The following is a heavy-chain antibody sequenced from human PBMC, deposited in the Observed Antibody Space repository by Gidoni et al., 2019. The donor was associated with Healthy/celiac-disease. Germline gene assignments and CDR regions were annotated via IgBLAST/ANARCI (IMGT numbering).Heavy chain of an antibody. V-gene: IGHV1-46*01. CDR1: GYTFPSYY. Sequence: QVQLVQSGAEVKKPGASVKVSCKASGYTFPSYYMHWVRQAPGQGLEWMGIINPSGGSTSYAQKFQGRVTMTRDTSTSTVYMELSSLRSEDTAVYYCARDPIYGDYPHNWFDPWGQGTLVTVSS. J-gene: IGHJ5*02. CDR3: ARDPIYGDYPHNWFDP. D-gene: IGHD4-17*01. CDR2: INPSGGST.